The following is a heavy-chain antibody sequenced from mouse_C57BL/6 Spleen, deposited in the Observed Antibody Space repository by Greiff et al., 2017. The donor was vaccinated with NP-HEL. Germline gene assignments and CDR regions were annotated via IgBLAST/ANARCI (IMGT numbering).Heavy chain of an antibody. V-gene: IGHV1-55*01. CDR3: AFYYDYVYYYAMDY. CDR2: IYPGSGST. CDR1: GYTFTSYW. J-gene: IGHJ4*01. Sequence: VQLQQSGAELVKPGASVKMSCKASGYTFTSYWITWVKQRPGQGLEWIGDIYPGSGSTNYNEKFKSKATLTVDTSSSTAYMQLSSLTSEDSAVYYCAFYYDYVYYYAMDYWGQGTSVTVSS. D-gene: IGHD2-4*01.